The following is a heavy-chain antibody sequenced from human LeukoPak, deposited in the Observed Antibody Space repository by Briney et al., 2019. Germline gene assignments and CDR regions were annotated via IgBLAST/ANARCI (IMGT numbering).Heavy chain of an antibody. CDR3: ARHSPRYYYGSGRNHNWFDP. Sequence: PSETLSLTCAVYGGSFSGYYWSWIRQPPGKGLEWIGEINHSGSTNYNPSLKSRVTISVDTSKNQFSLKLTSVTAADTAVYYCARHSPRYYYGSGRNHNWFDPWGQGTLVTVSS. D-gene: IGHD3-10*01. V-gene: IGHV4-34*01. CDR1: GGSFSGYY. J-gene: IGHJ5*02. CDR2: INHSGST.